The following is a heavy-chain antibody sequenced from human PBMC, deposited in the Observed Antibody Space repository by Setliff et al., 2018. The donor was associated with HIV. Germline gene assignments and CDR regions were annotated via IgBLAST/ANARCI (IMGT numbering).Heavy chain of an antibody. D-gene: IGHD3-16*01. V-gene: IGHV1-69*05. CDR2: MMTIFSTT. CDR1: AGSFSIFA. Sequence: GASVKVSCKSSAGSFSIFAINWVRQAPGQGLEWMGGMMTIFSTTNYARKFQGRVTMTRDTSTSTVHMELSSLRSEDTAMYYCARGWGGQDSNYYGMDVWGQGTTVTVSS. J-gene: IGHJ6*02. CDR3: ARGWGGQDSNYYGMDV.